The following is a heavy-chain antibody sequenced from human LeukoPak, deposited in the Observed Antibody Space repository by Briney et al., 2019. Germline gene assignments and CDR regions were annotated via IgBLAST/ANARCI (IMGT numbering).Heavy chain of an antibody. D-gene: IGHD6-19*01. CDR3: AKDGGSSSGWLKYYFDY. CDR2: IWYDGSNK. Sequence: PGGSLRLSCAASGFTFSSYGMHWVRQAPGKGLEWVAVIWYDGSNKYYADSVKGRFTISRDNSKNTLYLQMNSLRAEDTAVYYCAKDGGSSSGWLKYYFDYWGQGTLVTVSS. V-gene: IGHV3-33*06. J-gene: IGHJ4*02. CDR1: GFTFSSYG.